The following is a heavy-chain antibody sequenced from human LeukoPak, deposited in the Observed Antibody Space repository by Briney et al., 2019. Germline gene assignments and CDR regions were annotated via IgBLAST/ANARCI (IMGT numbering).Heavy chain of an antibody. V-gene: IGHV3-66*01. J-gene: IGHJ4*02. CDR1: GVAVSSNS. CDR2: VDFGGNT. D-gene: IGHD2-15*01. CDR3: LPLCGGSCYRFDY. Sequence: GGSLRLSCAASGVAVSSNSFSWVRQAPGKGLEWVSVVDFGGNTNYADSVKGRFTISRDNSKNTLYLQMNSLRAEDTAVYYCLPLCGGSCYRFDYWGQGTLVTVSS.